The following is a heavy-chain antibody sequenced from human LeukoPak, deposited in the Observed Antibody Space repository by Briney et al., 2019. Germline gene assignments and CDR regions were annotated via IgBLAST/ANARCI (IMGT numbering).Heavy chain of an antibody. D-gene: IGHD3/OR15-3a*01. Sequence: GGSLRLSCAASGFTFDDYAMHWVRQAPGKGLEWVSGISWNSGSIGYADSVKGRFTISRDNAKNSLYLQMNSLRAEDTAVYYCAKDPFDLGYWGQGTLVTVSS. CDR3: AKDPFDLGY. J-gene: IGHJ4*02. CDR1: GFTFDDYA. CDR2: ISWNSGSI. V-gene: IGHV3-9*01.